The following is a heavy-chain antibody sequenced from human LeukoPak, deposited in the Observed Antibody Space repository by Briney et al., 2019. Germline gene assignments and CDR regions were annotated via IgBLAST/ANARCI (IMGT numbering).Heavy chain of an antibody. CDR1: GFTISSTA. Sequence: GGTLRLSRAASGFTISSTAMNWVRQAPGKGLEWVSVISDSGGSTYYADSVKGRFTISRDNFKNTLYLQMNNLRAEDTAVYYCATHKWDFDYWGQGALVTVSS. V-gene: IGHV3-23*01. CDR2: ISDSGGST. J-gene: IGHJ4*02. CDR3: ATHKWDFDY. D-gene: IGHD1-26*01.